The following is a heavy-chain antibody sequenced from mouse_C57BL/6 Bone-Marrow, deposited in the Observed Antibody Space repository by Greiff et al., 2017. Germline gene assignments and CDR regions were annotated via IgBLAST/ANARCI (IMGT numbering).Heavy chain of an antibody. D-gene: IGHD4-1*01. V-gene: IGHV1-42*01. Sequence: EVQLQQSGPELVKPGASVKISCKASGYSFTGYYMNWVKQSPEKSLVWIGEINPSTGGTTYNQKFKAKATLTVDKSSSTAYMQLKSLTSEDSAVYYCAEANCAWFAYWGQGTLVTVSA. CDR3: AEANCAWFAY. CDR1: GYSFTGYY. CDR2: INPSTGGT. J-gene: IGHJ3*01.